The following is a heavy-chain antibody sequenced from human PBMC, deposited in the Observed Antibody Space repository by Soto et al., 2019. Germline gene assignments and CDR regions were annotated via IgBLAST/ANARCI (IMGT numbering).Heavy chain of an antibody. CDR1: GFTFSRSD. CDR2: INGGRA. CDR3: ATHGWDL. V-gene: IGHV3-23*01. J-gene: IGHJ5*02. Sequence: EVQLLESGGGLVQPGGSLRLSCSASGFTFSRSDMSWVRQTPGKGLEWVSAINGGRAFYGDSVEGRFTVSRDNSKNTLYLQMNSLRVEATAIYYCATHGWDLWGPGTLVTVSS. D-gene: IGHD6-19*01.